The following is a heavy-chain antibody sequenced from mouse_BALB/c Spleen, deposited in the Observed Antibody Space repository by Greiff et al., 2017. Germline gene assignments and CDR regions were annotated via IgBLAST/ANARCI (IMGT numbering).Heavy chain of an antibody. CDR3: ARVGYDGYYDY. D-gene: IGHD2-3*01. CDR1: GYAFSSYW. Sequence: QVQLQQSGAELVRPGSSVKISCKASGYAFSSYWMNWVKQRPGQGLEWIGQIYPGDGDTNYNGKFKGKATLTADKSSSTAYMQLSSLTSEDSAVYFCARVGYDGYYDYWGQGTTLTVSS. CDR2: IYPGDGDT. V-gene: IGHV1-80*01. J-gene: IGHJ2*01.